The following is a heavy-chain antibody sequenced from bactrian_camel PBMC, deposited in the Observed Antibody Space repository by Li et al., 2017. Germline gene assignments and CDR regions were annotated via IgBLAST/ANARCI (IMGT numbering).Heavy chain of an antibody. Sequence: HVQLVESGGGSVQAGGSLRLSCITSGYSVSVHGMGWFRQAPGKDPEGVAAISYGGGIPYYADSVKGRFTISTDSAKNTVYLQIDSLKPEDTAVYYCAAARGFRDPPRTRDFKNWGQGTQVTVS. D-gene: IGHD1*01. CDR2: ISYGGGIP. J-gene: IGHJ4*01. CDR1: GYSVSVHG. V-gene: IGHV3-3*01. CDR3: AAARGFRDPPRTRDFKN.